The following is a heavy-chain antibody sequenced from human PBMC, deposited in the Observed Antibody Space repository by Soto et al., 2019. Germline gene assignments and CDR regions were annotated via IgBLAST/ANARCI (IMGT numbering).Heavy chain of an antibody. Sequence: KTGGSLRLSCAASGFTFSDSYMSWIRQAPGKGLEWISYIPFSGNTVYYADSLKGRFTISRDNAKNSLYLQMNRLRAEDTPVYYCARVSWREKYGMDVWGQGTTVTVSS. CDR3: ARVSWREKYGMDV. CDR1: GFTFSDSY. J-gene: IGHJ6*02. CDR2: IPFSGNTV. V-gene: IGHV3-11*01.